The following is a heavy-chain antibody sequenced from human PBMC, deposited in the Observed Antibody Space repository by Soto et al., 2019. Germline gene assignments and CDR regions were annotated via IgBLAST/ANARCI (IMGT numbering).Heavy chain of an antibody. CDR2: FDPEDGET. CDR3: ATDVLSSWFYFDY. V-gene: IGHV1-24*01. D-gene: IGHD6-13*01. Sequence: ASVKVSCKVSGYRLTELSMHWVRQAPGKGLERMGGFDPEDGETIYAQKFQGRVTMTEDTSTDTAYMELSSLRSEDTAVYYCATDVLSSWFYFDYWGQGTLVTVSS. J-gene: IGHJ4*02. CDR1: GYRLTELS.